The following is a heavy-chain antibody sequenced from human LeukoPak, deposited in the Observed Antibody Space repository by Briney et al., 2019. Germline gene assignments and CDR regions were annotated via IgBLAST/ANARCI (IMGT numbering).Heavy chain of an antibody. CDR1: GYTFTSYA. J-gene: IGHJ6*02. V-gene: IGHV1-3*01. D-gene: IGHD3-3*01. Sequence: ASVKVSCKASGYTFTSYAMHWVRQAPGQRLEWMGWINAGNGNTKYSQKFQGRVTITRDTSASTAYMELSSLRSEDTAVYYCARGGLRFLEDGMDVWGQGTTVTVSS. CDR3: ARGGLRFLEDGMDV. CDR2: INAGNGNT.